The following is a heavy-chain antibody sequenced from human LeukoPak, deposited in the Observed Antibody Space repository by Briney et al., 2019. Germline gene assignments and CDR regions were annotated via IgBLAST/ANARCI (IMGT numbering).Heavy chain of an antibody. Sequence: GASVKVSCKASGYTFTSYDINWVRQATGQGLEWMGWMNPNSGNTGYAQKFQGRVTMTRNTSISTAYMELSSLRSEDTAVYYCARGSYYYDSSGSHPVDPWGQGTLVTVSS. V-gene: IGHV1-8*01. D-gene: IGHD3-22*01. CDR1: GYTFTSYD. J-gene: IGHJ5*02. CDR3: ARGSYYYDSSGSHPVDP. CDR2: MNPNSGNT.